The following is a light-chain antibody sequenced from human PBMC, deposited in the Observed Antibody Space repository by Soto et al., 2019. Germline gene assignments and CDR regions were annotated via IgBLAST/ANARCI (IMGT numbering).Light chain of an antibody. V-gene: IGKV3-20*01. CDR1: QSVTSNY. CDR2: AAS. CDR3: QQYGRSPWT. Sequence: EIVLTQSPGTLSLSPGERAILSCRASQSVTSNYLAWYRQKPGQAPRLLIYAASTRATGIPDRLSGSGSGTDFTLTISGLEPEDLAVYYCQQYGRSPWTFGQGTKVEIK. J-gene: IGKJ1*01.